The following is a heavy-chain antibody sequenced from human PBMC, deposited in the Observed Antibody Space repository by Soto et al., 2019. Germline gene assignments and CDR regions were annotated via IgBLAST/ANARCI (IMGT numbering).Heavy chain of an antibody. CDR3: ARGSSWYRADAFDI. Sequence: GSLRLSCAASGFTFSSYAMHWVRQAPGKGLEWVAVISYDGSNKYYADSVKGRFTISRDNSKNTLYLQMNSLRAEDTAVYYCARGSSWYRADAFDIWGQGTMVTVSS. CDR2: ISYDGSNK. CDR1: GFTFSSYA. J-gene: IGHJ3*02. V-gene: IGHV3-30-3*01. D-gene: IGHD6-13*01.